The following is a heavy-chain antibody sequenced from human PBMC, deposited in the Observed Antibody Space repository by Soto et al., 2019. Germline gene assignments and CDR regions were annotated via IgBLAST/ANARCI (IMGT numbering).Heavy chain of an antibody. Sequence: GGSLRLSCAASEFTFSSYAMSWVRQAPGKGLEWVSAISGGGDSTYYADSVKGRFTISRDNSKNTLYLQMNSLRAEDTAVYYCAKDTGPEYYYGLGNSWGQGTLVTVSS. CDR2: ISGGGDST. V-gene: IGHV3-23*01. CDR3: AKDTGPEYYYGLGNS. CDR1: EFTFSSYA. D-gene: IGHD3-10*01. J-gene: IGHJ4*02.